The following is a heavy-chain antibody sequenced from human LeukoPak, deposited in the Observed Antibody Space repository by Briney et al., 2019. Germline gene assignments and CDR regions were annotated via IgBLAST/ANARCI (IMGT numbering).Heavy chain of an antibody. Sequence: GGSARLSCAASGFTFSSYATHWVRQAPGKGLEWVAVISYDGSNKYYADSVKGRFTISRDNSKNTLYLQMNSLRAEDTAVYYCARDSSSSRGFDPWGQGTLVTVSS. CDR1: GFTFSSYA. J-gene: IGHJ5*02. D-gene: IGHD6-13*01. CDR2: ISYDGSNK. V-gene: IGHV3-30-3*01. CDR3: ARDSSSSRGFDP.